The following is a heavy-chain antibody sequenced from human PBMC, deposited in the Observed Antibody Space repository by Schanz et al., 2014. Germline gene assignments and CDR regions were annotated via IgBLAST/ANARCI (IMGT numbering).Heavy chain of an antibody. CDR1: GFTFSSYW. CDR3: ARVVGLDDY. V-gene: IGHV3-74*01. D-gene: IGHD2-2*01. Sequence: EVQLVESGGGFIQPGGSLRLSCAASGFTFSSYWMDWVRQAPGKGLVWVSRINPAGSNIRYADSVKGRFTISRENAKNTLYLQMNSLRAEDTAVYYCARVVGLDDYWGQGTLVTVSS. J-gene: IGHJ4*02. CDR2: INPAGSNI.